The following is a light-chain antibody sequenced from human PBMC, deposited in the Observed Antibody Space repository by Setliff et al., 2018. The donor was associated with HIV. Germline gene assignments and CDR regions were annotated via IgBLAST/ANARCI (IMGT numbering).Light chain of an antibody. CDR3: CSYAGSYKV. CDR1: SSDVGGYNS. J-gene: IGLJ1*01. CDR2: EVS. V-gene: IGLV2-8*01. Sequence: LTQPASVSGSPGQSITISCTGTSSDVGGYNSVSWYQQHPGKAPKLMIYEVSNRPSGVPDRFSGSKSGYTASLTISGLQAEDEADYYCCSYAGSYKVFGTGTKVTV.